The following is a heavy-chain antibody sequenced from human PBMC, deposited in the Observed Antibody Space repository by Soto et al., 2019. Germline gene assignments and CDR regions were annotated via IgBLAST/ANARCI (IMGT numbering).Heavy chain of an antibody. D-gene: IGHD3-22*01. CDR3: ARDFYDSSGYYSGDYYYYGMDV. Sequence: GGSLRLSCAASGFTFSSYAMHWVRQAPGKGLEWVAFISYDGSNKYYADSVKGRFTISRDNSKNTLYLQMNSLRAEDTAVYYCARDFYDSSGYYSGDYYYYGMDVWGQGTTVTVSS. CDR1: GFTFSSYA. V-gene: IGHV3-30-3*01. CDR2: ISYDGSNK. J-gene: IGHJ6*02.